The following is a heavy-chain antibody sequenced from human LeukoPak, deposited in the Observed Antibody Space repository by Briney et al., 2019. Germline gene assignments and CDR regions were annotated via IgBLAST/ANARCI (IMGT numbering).Heavy chain of an antibody. CDR3: ARDSCSSTSCRRKFDN. CDR1: GGSITSSNYF. J-gene: IGHJ4*02. D-gene: IGHD2-2*01. V-gene: IGHV4-39*07. CDR2: IYYSGST. Sequence: SETLSLTCTVSGGSITSSNYFWGWIRQSPGKGLEWIGSIYYSGSTYYNPSLKSRVTISVETSKIQFSLKLSSVTAADSAVYYCARDSCSSTSCRRKFDNWGQGTLVTVSS.